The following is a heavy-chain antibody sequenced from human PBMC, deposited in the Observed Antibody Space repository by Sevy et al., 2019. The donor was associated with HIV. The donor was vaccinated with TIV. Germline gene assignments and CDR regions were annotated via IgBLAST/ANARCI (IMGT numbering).Heavy chain of an antibody. CDR2: ISGSGGST. Sequence: GGSLRLSCAASGFTFSSYAMSWVRQAPGKGLEWVSAISGSGGSTYYAYSVKGWFTISRDNSKNTLYLQMNSLRAEDTAVYYCAKCNGDYPYYYYYYYMDVWGKGTTVTVSS. D-gene: IGHD4-17*01. CDR3: AKCNGDYPYYYYYYYMDV. J-gene: IGHJ6*03. V-gene: IGHV3-23*01. CDR1: GFTFSSYA.